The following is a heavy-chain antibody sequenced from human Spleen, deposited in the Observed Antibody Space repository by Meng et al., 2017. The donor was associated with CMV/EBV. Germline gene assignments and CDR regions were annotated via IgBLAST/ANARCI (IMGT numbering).Heavy chain of an antibody. CDR3: ARGHVVVVFDIFDL. CDR1: GFTFSNSA. CDR2: ISYDGGKK. D-gene: IGHD2-21*01. Sequence: GESLKISCAASGFTFSNSAMYWVRQAPGKGLEWVALISYDGGKKNYADSVKDRFTISRDNAKNTLYLQMNSLRAEDTALYYCARGHVVVVFDIFDLWGQGTMVTVSS. V-gene: IGHV3-30-3*01. J-gene: IGHJ3*01.